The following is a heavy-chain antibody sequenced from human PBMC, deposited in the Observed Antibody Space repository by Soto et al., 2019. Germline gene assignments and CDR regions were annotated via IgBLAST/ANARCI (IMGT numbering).Heavy chain of an antibody. CDR1: GGSISSSRCH. J-gene: IGHJ5*02. V-gene: IGHV4-39*01. D-gene: IGHD5-18*01. CDR3: ARGRGYSYGLDP. Sequence: SETLSLTCTVSGGSISSSRCHWGWIRQPPGKGLEWIASIKYSGTTFYNPSLKSRVTLSVDTSKNQFSLSLSSVTAADTAVYYCARGRGYSYGLDPWGQGTLVTVSS. CDR2: IKYSGTT.